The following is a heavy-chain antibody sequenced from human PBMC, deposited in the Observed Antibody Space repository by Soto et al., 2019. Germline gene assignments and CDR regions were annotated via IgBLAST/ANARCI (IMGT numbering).Heavy chain of an antibody. V-gene: IGHV1-2*02. CDR3: ARNYYDSSDRDYLDY. CDR2: INPITGGT. Sequence: ASVKVSCKASGYTFTSYYIHWVRQAPGQGLEWMGWINPITGGTNYAPKFQGRVTMTRDSSITTAYMELSRLRSDDTAVYYCARNYYDSSDRDYLDYWGQGTPVTVSS. D-gene: IGHD3-22*01. CDR1: GYTFTSYY. J-gene: IGHJ4*02.